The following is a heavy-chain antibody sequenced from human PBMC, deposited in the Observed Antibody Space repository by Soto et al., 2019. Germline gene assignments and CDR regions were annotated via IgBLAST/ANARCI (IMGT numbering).Heavy chain of an antibody. D-gene: IGHD2-15*01. CDR3: ATRRYCSGGSCYRAFDI. CDR1: GYTITELS. V-gene: IGHV1-24*01. Sequence: GASVKVSCKVSGYTITELSMHWVRQAPKKGLEWMGGFDPEDGETIYAQKFQGRVTMTEDTSTDTAYMELSSLRSEDTAVYYCATRRYCSGGSCYRAFDIWGQGTMVTVSS. CDR2: FDPEDGET. J-gene: IGHJ3*02.